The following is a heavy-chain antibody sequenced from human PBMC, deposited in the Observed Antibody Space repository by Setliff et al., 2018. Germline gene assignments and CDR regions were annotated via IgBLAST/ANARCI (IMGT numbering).Heavy chain of an antibody. J-gene: IGHJ4*02. CDR1: GYSISSVYY. CDR3: ASQGIVDFFDY. D-gene: IGHD3-22*01. V-gene: IGHV4-38-2*01. Sequence: SETLSLTCAVSGYSISSVYYWGWVRQPPGKGLEWIGNIYHRGSTYYNPSLKSRVTISVDTSKNQFSLKLSSVTAADTAVYYCASQGIVDFFDYWGQGTLVTVSS. CDR2: IYHRGST.